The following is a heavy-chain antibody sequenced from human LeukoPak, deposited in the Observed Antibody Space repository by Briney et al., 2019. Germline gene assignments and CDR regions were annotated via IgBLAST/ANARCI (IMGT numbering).Heavy chain of an antibody. CDR2: INHSGST. CDR1: GGSFSGYY. CDR3: ASGGGSSGYSPYYYYYMDV. Sequence: PSETLSLTCAVYGGSFSGYYWNWIRQPPDKGLEWIGEINHSGSTNYNPSLKSRVTISVDTSKNQFSLKLSSVTAADTAVYYCASGGGSSGYSPYYYYYMDVWGKGTTVTVSS. D-gene: IGHD3-22*01. V-gene: IGHV4-34*01. J-gene: IGHJ6*03.